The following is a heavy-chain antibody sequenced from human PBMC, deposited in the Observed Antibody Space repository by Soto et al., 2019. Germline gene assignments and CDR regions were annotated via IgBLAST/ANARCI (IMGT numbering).Heavy chain of an antibody. J-gene: IGHJ3*02. V-gene: IGHV3-30-3*01. Sequence: QVQLVESGGGVVQPGRSLRLSCAASGFTFSSYAMHWVRQAPGKGLEWVAVISYDGSNKYYADSVKGRFTISRDNSKNTLYLQMNSLRAEDTAVYYCARDREPLKFRGTGGAFDIWGRGTMVTVSS. CDR3: ARDREPLKFRGTGGAFDI. CDR2: ISYDGSNK. D-gene: IGHD3-10*01. CDR1: GFTFSSYA.